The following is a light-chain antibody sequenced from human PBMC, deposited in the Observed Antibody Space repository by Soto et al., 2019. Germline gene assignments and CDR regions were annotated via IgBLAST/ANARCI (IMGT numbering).Light chain of an antibody. V-gene: IGKV1-5*03. CDR1: QGTSIW. CDR3: QQYGDFYRT. Sequence: IQVTQSPSSLSAAVGDRVTITCRASQGTSIWLAWYQQKPGKAPKLLVYQASQLERGVPSRFSGSGSGAEFSLTISGLQPDDRATYYCQQYGDFYRTFGQGTKV. CDR2: QAS. J-gene: IGKJ1*01.